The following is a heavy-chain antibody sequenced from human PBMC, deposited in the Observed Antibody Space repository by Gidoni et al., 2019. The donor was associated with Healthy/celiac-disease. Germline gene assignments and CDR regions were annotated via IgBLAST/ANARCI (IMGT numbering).Heavy chain of an antibody. Sequence: QVQLVESGGGVVQPGWSLNLSCAASGFTFSRYGMHWVRQAPGKGLEGVAVISYDGSNKYYADSVKGRFTISRDNSKNTLYLQMNSLRAEDTAVYYCAKDGGYCSGGSCYPDYWGQGTLVTVSS. D-gene: IGHD2-15*01. CDR3: AKDGGYCSGGSCYPDY. V-gene: IGHV3-30*18. CDR1: GFTFSRYG. J-gene: IGHJ4*02. CDR2: ISYDGSNK.